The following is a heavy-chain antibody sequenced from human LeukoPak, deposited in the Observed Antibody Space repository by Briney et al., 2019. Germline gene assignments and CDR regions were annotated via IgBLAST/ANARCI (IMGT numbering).Heavy chain of an antibody. CDR3: ARGYSSSEGLFDY. V-gene: IGHV3-21*01. J-gene: IGHJ4*02. D-gene: IGHD6-13*01. CDR1: GFTFSSYS. CDR2: ISSSSSYI. Sequence: PGGSLRLSCAASGFTFSSYSMNWVRQAPGKGLEWVSSISSSSSYIYYADSVKGRFTISRDNAKNSLYLQMYSLRAEDTAVYYCARGYSSSEGLFDYWGQGTLVTVSS.